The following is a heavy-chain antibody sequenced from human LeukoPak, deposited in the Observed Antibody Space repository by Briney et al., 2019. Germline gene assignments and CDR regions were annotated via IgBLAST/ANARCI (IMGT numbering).Heavy chain of an antibody. CDR3: ARLTALGGHRGAFDI. CDR2: IYYNGNP. V-gene: IGHV4-39*01. Sequence: PSETLSLTCNVSGGSIGGHTFYWDWIRQPPGKGLEWIATIYYNGNPFYNPSLKSRVAISIDMSKSQFSLHLSSVTAADTAIYYCARLTALGGHRGAFDIWGPGTMVTVSS. J-gene: IGHJ3*02. CDR1: GGSIGGHTFY. D-gene: IGHD7-27*01.